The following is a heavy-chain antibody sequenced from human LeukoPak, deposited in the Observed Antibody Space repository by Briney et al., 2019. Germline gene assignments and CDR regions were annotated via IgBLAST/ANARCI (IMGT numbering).Heavy chain of an antibody. CDR1: GFTFSSSG. CDR2: ISGSGGST. CDR3: AGGAGVYYYGMDV. V-gene: IGHV3-23*01. J-gene: IGHJ6*02. Sequence: PGGSLRLSCAASGFTFSSSGLSWVRQAPGKGLEWVSAISGSGGSTYYADSVKGRFTISRDNSKNTLYLQMNSLRAEDTALYYCAGGAGVYYYGMDVWGQGTSVTVSS.